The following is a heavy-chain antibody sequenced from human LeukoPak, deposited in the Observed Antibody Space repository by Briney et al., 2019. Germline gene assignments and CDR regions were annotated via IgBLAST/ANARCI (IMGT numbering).Heavy chain of an antibody. CDR2: ISFNGFT. V-gene: IGHV4-39*01. CDR1: AGSIGSSSYY. CDR3: ATSRFSGGLGRFDP. D-gene: IGHD3-10*01. Sequence: PSETLSLTCNVSAGSIGSSSYYWAWIRQPPGKGLEWIGSISFNGFTIYNPSLKSRVTISVDTSKNQFSLKLSSVTAADTAVYYCATSRFSGGLGRFDPWGQGTLVTVSS. J-gene: IGHJ5*02.